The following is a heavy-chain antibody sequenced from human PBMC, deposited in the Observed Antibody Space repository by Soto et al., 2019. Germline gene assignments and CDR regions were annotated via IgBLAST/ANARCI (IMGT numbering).Heavy chain of an antibody. CDR1: GYSFTSYW. J-gene: IGHJ6*02. D-gene: IGHD2-2*01. V-gene: IGHV5-10-1*01. CDR2: IDPSDSYT. CDR3: ARHFYCSSTSCYEDYYYYGMDV. Sequence: PGESLKISCKGSGYSFTSYWISWVRQMPGKGLEWMGRIDPSDSYTNYSPSFQGHATISADKSISTAYLQWSSLKASDTAMYYCARHFYCSSTSCYEDYYYYGMDVWGQGTTVTVSS.